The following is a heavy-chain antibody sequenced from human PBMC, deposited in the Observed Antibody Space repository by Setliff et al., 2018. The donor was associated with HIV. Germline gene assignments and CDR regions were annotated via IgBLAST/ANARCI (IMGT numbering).Heavy chain of an antibody. J-gene: IGHJ4*02. D-gene: IGHD1-1*01. Sequence: SETLSLTCAVYGGSFSGYYWSWIRQPPGKGLEWIGEINHSGSTNYNPSLKSRVTISVDTYKNQFSLKLSSVTAADTAVYYCARTDSAGGFDYWGQGTLVTVSS. CDR2: INHSGST. CDR3: ARTDSAGGFDY. CDR1: GGSFSGYY. V-gene: IGHV4-34*01.